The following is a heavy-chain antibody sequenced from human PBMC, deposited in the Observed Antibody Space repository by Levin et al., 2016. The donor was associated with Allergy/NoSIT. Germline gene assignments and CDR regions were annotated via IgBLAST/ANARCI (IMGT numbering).Heavy chain of an antibody. CDR2: ISESSTTI. V-gene: IGHV3-48*02. CDR1: GFTFSSYG. Sequence: GESLKISCAASGFTFSSYGMNWVRQAPGKGLEWVSYISESSTTIYYADSVKGRFTISGDNAKNSLYLQMNSLRDEDTAVYYCARDGVYDRSGTSDYWGQGTLVTVSS. D-gene: IGHD3-22*01. J-gene: IGHJ4*02. CDR3: ARDGVYDRSGTSDY.